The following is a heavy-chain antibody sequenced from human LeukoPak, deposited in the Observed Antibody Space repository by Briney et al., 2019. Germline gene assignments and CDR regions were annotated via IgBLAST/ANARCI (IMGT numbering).Heavy chain of an antibody. CDR2: ISSSGSTI. CDR3: ARDDIVVVVAATPYYGMDV. D-gene: IGHD2-15*01. J-gene: IGHJ6*04. CDR1: GFTFSSYE. Sequence: GGSLRLSCAASGFTFSSYEMNWVRQAPGKGLEWVSYISSSGSTIYYADSVKGRFTISRDNAKNSLYLQMNSLRAEDTAVYYCARDDIVVVVAATPYYGMDVWGKGTTVTVSS. V-gene: IGHV3-48*03.